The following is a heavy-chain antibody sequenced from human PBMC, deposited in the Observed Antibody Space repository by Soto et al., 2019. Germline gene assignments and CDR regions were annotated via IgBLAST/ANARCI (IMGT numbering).Heavy chain of an antibody. Sequence: QLQLQESGPGLVKPSETLSLTCTVSGGSISSSSYYWGWLRQPPGKGLEWLGSIYYSGSTYYNPSLKSRVTISVDTSKTQFALQLSSVTAADAAVYYGARQGVGSNDFDYWGQGTLVTVSS. CDR1: GGSISSSSYY. D-gene: IGHD1-26*01. J-gene: IGHJ4*02. CDR2: IYYSGST. CDR3: ARQGVGSNDFDY. V-gene: IGHV4-39*01.